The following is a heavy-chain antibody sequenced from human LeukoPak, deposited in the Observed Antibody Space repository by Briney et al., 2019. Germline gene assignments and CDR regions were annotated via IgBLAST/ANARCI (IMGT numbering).Heavy chain of an antibody. CDR1: GYTFTGYY. CDR2: INPNSGGT. Sequence: ASVKVSCKASGYTFTGYYMHWVRQAPGQGLEWMGWINPNSGGTNYAQKFQGRVTMTRDTSISTAYMELGRLRSDDTAVYYCARDRWFGELSYYGMDVWGQGTTVTVSS. V-gene: IGHV1-2*02. D-gene: IGHD3-10*01. J-gene: IGHJ6*02. CDR3: ARDRWFGELSYYGMDV.